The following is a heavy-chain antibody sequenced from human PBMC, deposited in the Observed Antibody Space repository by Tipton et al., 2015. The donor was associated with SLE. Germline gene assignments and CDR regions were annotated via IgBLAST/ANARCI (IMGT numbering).Heavy chain of an antibody. CDR3: ARARWYSSGSAMGDAFDI. V-gene: IGHV4-30-4*01. J-gene: IGHJ3*02. CDR1: GGSISSGDYY. D-gene: IGHD6-19*01. Sequence: TLSLTCTVSGGSISSGDYYWSWIRQPLGKGLEWIGYIYYSGSTYYNPSLKSRVTISVDTSKNQFSLKLSSVTAADTAVYYCARARWYSSGSAMGDAFDIWGQGTMVTVSS. CDR2: IYYSGST.